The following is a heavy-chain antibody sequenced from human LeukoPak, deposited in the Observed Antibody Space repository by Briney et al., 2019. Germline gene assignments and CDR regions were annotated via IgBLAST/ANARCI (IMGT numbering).Heavy chain of an antibody. CDR2: INPNSGGT. V-gene: IGHV1-2*02. Sequence: ASVKVSCKASGYTFTGYYMHWVRQAPGQGLEWMGWINPNSGGTNYAQKFQGRVTMTRDTSISPAYMELSRLRSDDTAVYYCARDLGATTSGYFDYWGQGTLVTVSS. CDR1: GYTFTGYY. D-gene: IGHD1-26*01. J-gene: IGHJ4*02. CDR3: ARDLGATTSGYFDY.